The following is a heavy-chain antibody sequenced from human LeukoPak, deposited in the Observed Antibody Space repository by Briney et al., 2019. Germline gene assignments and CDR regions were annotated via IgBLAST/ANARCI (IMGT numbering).Heavy chain of an antibody. CDR1: RFTFSSYA. CDR3: AKDRSITTPGDAFDI. J-gene: IGHJ3*02. CDR2: ISGGGGST. Sequence: GGSLRLSCAASRFTFSSYAMSWVRQAPGKGLEWVSGISGGGGSTYYADSVKGRFTISRDNSKNTLYLQMNSLRAEDTAVYYCAKDRSITTPGDAFDIWGQGTMVTVSS. D-gene: IGHD4-11*01. V-gene: IGHV3-23*01.